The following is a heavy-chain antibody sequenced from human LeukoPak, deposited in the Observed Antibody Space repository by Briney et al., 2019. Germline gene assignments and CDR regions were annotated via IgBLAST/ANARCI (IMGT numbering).Heavy chain of an antibody. V-gene: IGHV4-34*01. D-gene: IGHD3-16*01. Sequence: PSETLSLTCAVYGGSFSGYYWSWIRQPPGKGLEWIGEINHSGNTNYNPSLKSRVTISVDTSKNQFSLKLSSVTAADTAVYYCARGGVWYFDLWGRGTLVTVSS. J-gene: IGHJ2*01. CDR3: ARGGVWYFDL. CDR2: INHSGNT. CDR1: GGSFSGYY.